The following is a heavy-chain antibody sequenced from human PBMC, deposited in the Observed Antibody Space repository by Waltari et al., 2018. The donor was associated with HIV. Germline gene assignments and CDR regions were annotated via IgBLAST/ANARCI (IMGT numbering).Heavy chain of an antibody. J-gene: IGHJ4*02. V-gene: IGHV1-2*04. CDR2: INPDNGDT. CDR1: ASTFTPHH. D-gene: IGHD2-2*01. Sequence: QVQLIRSGAEMKKPGASMKVSFTASASTFTPHHIPWWRQAPGEGLEWMGWINPDNGDTQYAQKFQGWVSMTRDTSINTAYMNLTRLRSEDSAVYYCARALSTTWHNLDYWGQGTLVTVSS. CDR3: ARALSTTWHNLDY.